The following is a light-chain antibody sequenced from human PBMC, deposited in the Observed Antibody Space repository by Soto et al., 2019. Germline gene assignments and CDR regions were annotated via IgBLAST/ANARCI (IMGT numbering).Light chain of an antibody. V-gene: IGKV3-20*01. CDR2: GAS. CDR1: QSVSSSY. CDR3: HQYGSSPAT. Sequence: EIVLTQSPGTLSLSPGERATLSCRASQSVSSSYLAWYQQRPGQAPRLLIYGASSKATGIPDRFSGSGSGTDFTLTISRLEPEHFAVYYCHQYGSSPATFGQGTNVEIK. J-gene: IGKJ1*01.